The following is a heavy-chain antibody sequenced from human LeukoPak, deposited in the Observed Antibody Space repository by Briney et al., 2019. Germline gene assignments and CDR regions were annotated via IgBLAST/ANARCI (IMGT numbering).Heavy chain of an antibody. J-gene: IGHJ6*03. CDR3: ARALTIFGVVIIPYSMDV. D-gene: IGHD3-3*01. CDR2: IKQDGSEE. Sequence: PGGSLRLSCAASGLTFSSYWMSWVRQAPGTGLEWVANIKQDGSEEHYVDYVKGRFTISRDNAKNTLYLQMDSLRAEDTAVYYCARALTIFGVVIIPYSMDVWGKGTTVTVSS. CDR1: GLTFSSYW. V-gene: IGHV3-7*01.